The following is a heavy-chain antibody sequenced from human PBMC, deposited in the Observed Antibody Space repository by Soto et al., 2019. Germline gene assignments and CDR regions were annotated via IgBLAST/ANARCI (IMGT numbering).Heavy chain of an antibody. V-gene: IGHV4-30-2*06. Sequence: ALGRASTVSGASIHSGGYFWTWVRQSPGKGLEYIGNIHHSGNTYYNPSLESRVTLSIDTSNNQFYLKVTSVTDADTAIYYCVRAKWNRFDPWGQGILVTVSS. D-gene: IGHD2-8*01. CDR1: GASIHSGGYF. CDR2: IHHSGNT. J-gene: IGHJ5*02. CDR3: VRAKWNRFDP.